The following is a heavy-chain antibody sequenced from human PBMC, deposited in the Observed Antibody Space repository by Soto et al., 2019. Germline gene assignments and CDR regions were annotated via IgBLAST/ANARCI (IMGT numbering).Heavy chain of an antibody. V-gene: IGHV4-4*02. J-gene: IGHJ4*02. CDR2: IHYSGDI. CDR1: GDSMTSSDW. D-gene: IGHD3-22*01. Sequence: QVQLQESGPGLVKPSGTLSLTCAVSGDSMTSSDWWSWVRQAPGKGLEWIGEIHYSGDINYDPPLRSRVTISVDRSKNQFSLNLSSVTAADTAVYFCVCNGYYSLEYWGQGTLVIVSP. CDR3: VCNGYYSLEY.